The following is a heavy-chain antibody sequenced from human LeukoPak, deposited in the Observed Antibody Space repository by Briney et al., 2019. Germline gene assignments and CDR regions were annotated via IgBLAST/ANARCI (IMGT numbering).Heavy chain of an antibody. CDR1: GGTFSSYA. Sequence: SVKVSCKASGGTFSSYAISWVRQAPGQGLEWMGRIIPILGIANYAQKFQGRVTITADKSTSTAYMELSSLRSEDTAVYYCARDNSQRWLQFRGFDYWGQGTLVTVSS. J-gene: IGHJ4*02. V-gene: IGHV1-69*04. D-gene: IGHD5-12*01. CDR2: IIPILGIA. CDR3: ARDNSQRWLQFRGFDY.